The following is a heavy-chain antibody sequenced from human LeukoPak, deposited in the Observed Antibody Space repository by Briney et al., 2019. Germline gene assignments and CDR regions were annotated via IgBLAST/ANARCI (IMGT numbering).Heavy chain of an antibody. V-gene: IGHV4-34*01. CDR1: GGSFSGYY. Sequence: NPSETLSLTCAVYGGSFSGYYWSWIRQPPGKGLEWIGEINHSGSTNYNPSLKSRVTISIDTSKNQFSLKLSSVTAADTAVYYCARRRYFDWLLTFDYWGQGTLVTVSS. CDR2: INHSGST. CDR3: ARRRYFDWLLTFDY. D-gene: IGHD3-9*01. J-gene: IGHJ4*02.